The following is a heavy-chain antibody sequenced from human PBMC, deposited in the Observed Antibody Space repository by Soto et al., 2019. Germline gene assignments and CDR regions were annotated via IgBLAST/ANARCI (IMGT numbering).Heavy chain of an antibody. J-gene: IGHJ4*02. V-gene: IGHV4-39*01. CDR3: ARPVYDSSGYHYFDY. Sequence: SETLSLTCTVSGGSISSSSYYWGWIRQPPGKGLEWIGSIYYSGSTYYNPSLKSRVTISVDTSKNQFSLKLSSVTAADTAVYYCARPVYDSSGYHYFDYWGQGTLVTV. CDR1: GGSISSSSYY. CDR2: IYYSGST. D-gene: IGHD3-22*01.